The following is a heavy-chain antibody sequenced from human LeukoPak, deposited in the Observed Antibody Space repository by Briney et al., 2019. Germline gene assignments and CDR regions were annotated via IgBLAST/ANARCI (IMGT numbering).Heavy chain of an antibody. CDR1: GFTFSSYA. CDR2: ISGSGGST. Sequence: GGSLRLSCATSGFTFSSYAMSWVRQAPGKGLEWVSAISGSGGSTYYADSVKGRFTISRDNSKNTLYLQMNSLRAEDTAVYYCAKDWGYCGGDCYFDYWGQGTLVTVSS. J-gene: IGHJ4*02. CDR3: AKDWGYCGGDCYFDY. V-gene: IGHV3-23*01. D-gene: IGHD2-21*01.